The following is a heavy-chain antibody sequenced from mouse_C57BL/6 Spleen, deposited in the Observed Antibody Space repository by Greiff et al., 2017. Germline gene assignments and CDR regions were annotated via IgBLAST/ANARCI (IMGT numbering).Heavy chain of an antibody. CDR3: ASGGEEGYAMDY. J-gene: IGHJ4*01. CDR1: GYAFTNYL. Sequence: VQLQQSGAELVRPGTSVKVSCKASGYAFTNYLIEWVKQRPGQGLEWIGVINPGSGGTNYNEKFKGKATLTADKSSSTAYMQLSSLTSEDSAVYFCASGGEEGYAMDYWGQGTSVTVSS. V-gene: IGHV1-54*01. CDR2: INPGSGGT.